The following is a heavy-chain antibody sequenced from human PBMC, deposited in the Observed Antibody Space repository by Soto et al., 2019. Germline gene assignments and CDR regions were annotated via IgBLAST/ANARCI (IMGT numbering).Heavy chain of an antibody. CDR2: IYSGGSI. CDR3: ARRGGSYYVGYYYYYGMDV. V-gene: IGHV3-53*01. J-gene: IGHJ6*02. D-gene: IGHD1-26*01. CDR1: GFTFTKAW. Sequence: GGSLRLSCAASGFTFTKAWMNWVRQAPGKGLEWVSVIYSGGSIYYADSVKGRFTISRDNSKNTLYLQMNSLRAEDTAVYYCARRGGSYYVGYYYYYGMDVWGQGTTVTVSS.